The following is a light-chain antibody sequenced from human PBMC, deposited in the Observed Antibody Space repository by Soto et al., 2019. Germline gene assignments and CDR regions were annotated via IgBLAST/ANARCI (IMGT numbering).Light chain of an antibody. CDR2: EAS. Sequence: DIQMTQSPSTLSASVGDRVTITCRASQSVDRWLAWYQQRPGKAPKALIYEASNLESGVPSRFSGSGSGTEFTLTITSLQPGDIATYYCQQYHTLVTFGQGTMVEMK. V-gene: IGKV1-5*03. CDR1: QSVDRW. J-gene: IGKJ1*01. CDR3: QQYHTLVT.